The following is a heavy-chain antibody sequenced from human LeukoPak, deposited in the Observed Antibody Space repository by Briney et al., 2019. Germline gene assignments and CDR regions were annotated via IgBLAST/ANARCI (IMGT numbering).Heavy chain of an antibody. CDR2: INHSGSS. Sequence: SETLSLTCAVYGGSFSGYYWSWLRQPPGKGGEWIGEINHSGSSNYNPSLKSRVTISVDKTKNQISLKLSSVTAADTAVYYCARGRERDGYPTNFDYWGQGTLVTVSS. CDR3: ARGRERDGYPTNFDY. V-gene: IGHV4-34*01. J-gene: IGHJ4*02. D-gene: IGHD5-24*01. CDR1: GGSFSGYY.